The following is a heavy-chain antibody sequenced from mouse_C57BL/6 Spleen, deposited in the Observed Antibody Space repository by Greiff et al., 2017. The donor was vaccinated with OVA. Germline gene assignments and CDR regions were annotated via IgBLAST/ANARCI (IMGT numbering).Heavy chain of an antibody. D-gene: IGHD1-1*01. J-gene: IGHJ2*01. CDR1: GYTFTDYY. CDR3: ARRETTVVAHFDY. V-gene: IGHV1-26*01. CDR2: INPNNGGT. Sequence: EVQLQQSGPELVKPGASVKISCKASGYTFTDYYMNWVKQSHGKSLEWIGDINPNNGGTSYNQKFKGKATLTVDKSSSTAYMELHSLTSEDSAVYDCARRETTVVAHFDYWGQGTTLTVSS.